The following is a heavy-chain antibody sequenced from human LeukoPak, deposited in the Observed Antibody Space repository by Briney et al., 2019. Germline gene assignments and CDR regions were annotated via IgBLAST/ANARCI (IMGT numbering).Heavy chain of an antibody. CDR1: GYTFTNYG. J-gene: IGHJ4*02. V-gene: IGHV1-18*01. CDR2: ISAYSGNT. D-gene: IGHD3-9*01. CDR3: ARDIATILHQD. Sequence: ASVKVSCKTSGYTFTNYGISWVRQAPGQGLEWMGWISAYSGNTNYVQKFRGRVTMTTDTSTSTVYMELSSLTSDDTAVYYCARDIATILHQDWGQGTQVTVSS.